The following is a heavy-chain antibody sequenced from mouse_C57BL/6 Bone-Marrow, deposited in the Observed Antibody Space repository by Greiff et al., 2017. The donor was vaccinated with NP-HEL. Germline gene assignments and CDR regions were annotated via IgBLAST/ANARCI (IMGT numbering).Heavy chain of an antibody. V-gene: IGHV5-9-1*02. D-gene: IGHD2-5*01. CDR2: ISSGGDYI. J-gene: IGHJ3*01. CDR1: GFTFSSYA. Sequence: EVQLVESGEGLVKPGGSLKLSCAASGFTFSSYAMSWVRQTPEKRLEWVAYISSGGDYIYYADTVKGRFTISRDNARNTLYLQMSSLKSEDTAMYYCTREGDYYSNYDRAYWGQGTLVTVSA. CDR3: TREGDYYSNYDRAY.